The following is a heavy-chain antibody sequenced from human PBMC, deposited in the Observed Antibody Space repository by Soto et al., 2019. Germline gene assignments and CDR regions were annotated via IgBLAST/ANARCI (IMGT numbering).Heavy chain of an antibody. CDR2: VYYRGRS. CDR3: VSQRTTVPTQAYFDY. Sequence: SETLSLTCTVSGGSVTNSSYYWGWIRQSPGKGLEWIGSVYYRGRSYSKSPVKSRVTISVDTSKNRFSLSLNSVTASDTAVYFCVSQRTTVPTQAYFDYWGPGALVTVSS. CDR1: GGSVTNSSYY. J-gene: IGHJ4*02. V-gene: IGHV4-39*01. D-gene: IGHD4-17*01.